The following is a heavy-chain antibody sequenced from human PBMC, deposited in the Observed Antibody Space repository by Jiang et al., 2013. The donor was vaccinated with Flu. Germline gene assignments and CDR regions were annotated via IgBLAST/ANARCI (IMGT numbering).Heavy chain of an antibody. J-gene: IGHJ1*01. CDR3: ASDTYYYDSSGYYESQH. V-gene: IGHV1-69*04. CDR2: IIPILGIA. D-gene: IGHD3-22*01. Sequence: EWMGRIIPILGIANYAQKFQGRVTITADKSTSTAYMELSSLRSEDTAVYYCASDTYYYDSSGYYESQHWGQGTLVTVSS.